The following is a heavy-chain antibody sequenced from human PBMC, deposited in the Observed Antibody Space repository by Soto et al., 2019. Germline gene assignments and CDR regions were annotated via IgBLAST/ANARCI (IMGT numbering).Heavy chain of an antibody. CDR2: ISYDGGNK. CDR1: GFTFSNYA. CDR3: ARDPGYYDSSGSYFYYFDN. Sequence: QVQLVESGGGVVQPGRSLRLSCAVSGFTFSNYAMHWVRQAPGKGLEWVAVISYDGGNKYYADSVKGRFTISRDNSKNTLYLQMNNLRAEDTALYYCARDPGYYDSSGSYFYYFDNWGQGTLVTVSS. J-gene: IGHJ4*02. V-gene: IGHV3-30-3*01. D-gene: IGHD3-22*01.